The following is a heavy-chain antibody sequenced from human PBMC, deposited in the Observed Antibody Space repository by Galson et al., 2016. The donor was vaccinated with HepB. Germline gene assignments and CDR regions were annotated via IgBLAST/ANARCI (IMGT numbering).Heavy chain of an antibody. CDR1: GFIVSSND. CDR3: ARAPLEMATIQRGYFDY. D-gene: IGHD5-24*01. CDR2: ISFDGSNK. V-gene: IGHV3-30-3*01. J-gene: IGHJ4*02. Sequence: SLRLSCAASGFIVSSNDMHWVRQAPGKGLEWVAVISFDGSNKYYADSVKGRFTISRDNSKNKLYLQMNSLRAEDTAVYYCARAPLEMATIQRGYFDYWAREPWSPSPQ.